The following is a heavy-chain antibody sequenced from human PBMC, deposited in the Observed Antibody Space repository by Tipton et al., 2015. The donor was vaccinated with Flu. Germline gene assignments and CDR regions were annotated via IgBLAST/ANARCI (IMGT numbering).Heavy chain of an antibody. CDR2: INHSGST. J-gene: IGHJ2*01. D-gene: IGHD5/OR15-5a*01. V-gene: IGHV4-34*01. CDR3: VRGPLLDL. CDR1: GGSFSGYY. Sequence: LRLSCAVYGGSFSGYYWSWIRQPPGKGLEWIGEINHSGSTNYNPSLKSRVTISVDTSKNQFSLKLSSVAAADTAVYYCVRGPLLDLWGRGTLVTVSS.